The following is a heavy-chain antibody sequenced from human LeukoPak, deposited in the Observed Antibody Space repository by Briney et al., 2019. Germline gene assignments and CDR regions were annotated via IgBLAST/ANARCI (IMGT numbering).Heavy chain of an antibody. V-gene: IGHV3-49*04. CDR3: IRGGLWDVTGY. J-gene: IGHJ4*02. Sequence: GRSLRLSCADSGVSFSDYAMHWVRQAPGKGLEWVGFIRSRAYGGTTEYAASVKGRFTISRDDSKSIAYLQMNSLKTEDTAVYYCIRGGLWDVTGYWGQGALVTVSS. D-gene: IGHD4/OR15-4a*01. CDR1: GVSFSDYA. CDR2: IRSRAYGGTT.